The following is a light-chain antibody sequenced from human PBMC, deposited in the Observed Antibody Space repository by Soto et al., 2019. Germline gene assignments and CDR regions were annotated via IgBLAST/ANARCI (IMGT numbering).Light chain of an antibody. CDR2: KVS. CDR1: QSLVYSDGNTY. CDR3: MQGTHRPPYT. J-gene: IGKJ2*01. V-gene: IGKV2-30*01. Sequence: DVVLTQSPLSLPVTLGQSASISCRSRQSLVYSDGNTYLSWFHQRPGQSPRRLIYKVSVREPGVADRFSGSGSGTDFTLRISRVEAEDVGVYYCMQGTHRPPYTFGQGTKLEIQ.